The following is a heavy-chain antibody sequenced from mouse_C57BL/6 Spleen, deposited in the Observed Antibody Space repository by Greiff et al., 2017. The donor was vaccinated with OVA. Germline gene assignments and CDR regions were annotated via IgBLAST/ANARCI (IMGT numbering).Heavy chain of an antibody. CDR3: AIYYVSSYYFDY. Sequence: QVQLQQSGAELARPGASVKLSCKASGYTFTSYGISWVKQRTGQGLEWIGEIYPRSGNTYYNEKFKGKATLTADKSSSTAYMELRSLTSEDSAVYFCAIYYVSSYYFDYWGQGTTLTVSS. V-gene: IGHV1-81*01. D-gene: IGHD1-1*01. CDR1: GYTFTSYG. CDR2: IYPRSGNT. J-gene: IGHJ2*01.